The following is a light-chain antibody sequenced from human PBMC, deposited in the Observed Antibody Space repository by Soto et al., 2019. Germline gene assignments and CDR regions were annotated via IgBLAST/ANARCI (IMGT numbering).Light chain of an antibody. CDR2: GTS. V-gene: IGKV1-39*01. CDR3: QQSFTKPYT. CDR1: QSIRIA. J-gene: IGKJ3*01. Sequence: DIQMTQSPPSLSASVGDTVTITCRASQSIRIALNWYQQKPGKAPNLLIYGTSYSRSGVPSRFSGSASGTDFTLTISGLQPEDFATYYCQQSFTKPYTFGPGTRVDF.